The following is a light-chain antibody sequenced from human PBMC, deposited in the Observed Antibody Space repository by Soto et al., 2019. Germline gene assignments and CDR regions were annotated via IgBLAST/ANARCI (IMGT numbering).Light chain of an antibody. CDR2: GAS. J-gene: IGKJ2*01. V-gene: IGKV3-20*01. CDR3: QQYGSSPPNT. Sequence: EIVLTQSPGTLSLSPGERATLSCRASQSVSSSYLAWHQQKPGQAPRLLIYGASSRATGIPDRFSGSGSGTDFTLTISRLEPEDFAVDYCQQYGSSPPNTFGQGTKLEIK. CDR1: QSVSSSY.